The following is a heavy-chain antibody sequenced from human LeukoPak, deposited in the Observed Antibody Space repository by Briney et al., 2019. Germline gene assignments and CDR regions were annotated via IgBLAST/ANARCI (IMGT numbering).Heavy chain of an antibody. CDR2: ISVYNGNT. V-gene: IGHV1-18*01. CDR1: GYTFTNYG. J-gene: IGHJ3*02. Sequence: GSVTVSCKASGYTFTNYGISWVRQAPGQGLEWMGWISVYNGNTNYAQKLQGRVTMTTDTSTRTAYMDVKGLSADHTAVYFCARSAFQYCTTMSCVAFDIWGQGTIVIVSS. CDR3: ARSAFQYCTTMSCVAFDI. D-gene: IGHD2-8*01.